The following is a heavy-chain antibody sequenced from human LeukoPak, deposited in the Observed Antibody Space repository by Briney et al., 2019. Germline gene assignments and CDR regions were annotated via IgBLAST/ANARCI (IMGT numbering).Heavy chain of an antibody. CDR2: INWNRRST. D-gene: IGHD5-18*01. Sequence: GGSLRLSCAAWGFTLDDYGMSGVRHAPGKGREWVCGINWNRRSTSYAASVKSRFSISTNNAKNSLYLQMNSLRAEDTALYYCARATHTAMGRRSFDPWGQGTLVTVSS. V-gene: IGHV3-20*04. CDR3: ARATHTAMGRRSFDP. CDR1: GFTLDDYG. J-gene: IGHJ5*02.